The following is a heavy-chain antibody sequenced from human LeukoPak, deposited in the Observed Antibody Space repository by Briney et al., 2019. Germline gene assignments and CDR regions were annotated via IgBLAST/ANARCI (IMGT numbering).Heavy chain of an antibody. CDR1: GFTFSSYW. CDR3: ARGVAAAGAGFQDAFDI. Sequence: GGSLRLSCAASGFTFSSYWMSWVRQAPGKGLEWVANIKQDGSEKYYVDSVKGRFTISRDNAKNSLYLQMNSLRAEDTAVYYCARGVAAAGAGFQDAFDIWGQGTMVTVSS. J-gene: IGHJ3*02. D-gene: IGHD6-13*01. V-gene: IGHV3-7*01. CDR2: IKQDGSEK.